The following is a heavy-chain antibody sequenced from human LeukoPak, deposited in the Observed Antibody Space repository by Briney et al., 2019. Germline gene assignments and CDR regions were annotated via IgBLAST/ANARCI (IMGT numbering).Heavy chain of an antibody. Sequence: GGSLRLSCAASGFTFSNSWMHWVRQTPGKGLVWVSCLRSDGTTTYAESVKGRFTISRDSAKNTLYLQMNSQRADDTAVYYCARDGSYKFDYWGQGTLVTVSP. CDR2: LRSDGTT. D-gene: IGHD1-26*01. CDR3: ARDGSYKFDY. J-gene: IGHJ4*02. V-gene: IGHV3-74*01. CDR1: GFTFSNSW.